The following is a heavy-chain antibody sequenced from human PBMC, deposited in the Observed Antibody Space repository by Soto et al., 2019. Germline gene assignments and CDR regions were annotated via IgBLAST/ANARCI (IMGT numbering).Heavy chain of an antibody. D-gene: IGHD2-8*01. CDR1: GYTFSRYG. V-gene: IGHV1-18*01. CDR3: AKNGQPPYYYYGLNV. Sequence: QGQLVQSGGEVKKPGASVKVSCKASGYTFSRYGISWVRQAPRQGLEWMRWISGYNGDTNYAQKFQGRVTMTIDTSTTTAYMELRGLTSDDTAIYYCAKNGQPPYYYYGLNVWGQGTTVTVSS. CDR2: ISGYNGDT. J-gene: IGHJ6*02.